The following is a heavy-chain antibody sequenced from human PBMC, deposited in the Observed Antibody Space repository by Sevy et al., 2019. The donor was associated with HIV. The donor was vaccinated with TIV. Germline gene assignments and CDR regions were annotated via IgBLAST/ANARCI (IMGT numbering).Heavy chain of an antibody. CDR3: ARDRHQRAPPFWSGMDV. Sequence: SETLSLTCTVSGDSINSGGYYWSWIRQHPGKGLEWIGCIYYSGNTYYNPSLKSRLTISLDTSKNQFSLKLTSVTAADTAVYYCARDRHQRAPPFWSGMDVWGQGTTVTVSS. CDR2: IYYSGNT. D-gene: IGHD3-3*01. V-gene: IGHV4-31*03. CDR1: GDSINSGGYY. J-gene: IGHJ6*02.